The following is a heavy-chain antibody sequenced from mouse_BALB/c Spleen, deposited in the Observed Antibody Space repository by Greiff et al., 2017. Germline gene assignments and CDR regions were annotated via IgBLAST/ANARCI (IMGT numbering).Heavy chain of an antibody. CDR1: GFAFSSYD. Sequence: EVKLMESGGGLVKPGGSLKLSCAASGFAFSSYDMPWVRQTPEKRLEWVAYISSCGGSTYYPDTVKGRFTISRYNDKNTLYLQMISLKSEDTAMDYCARGGRDGGGSDAIDYWGQGTSVTVSS. J-gene: IGHJ4*01. V-gene: IGHV5-12-1*01. CDR2: ISSCGGST. D-gene: IGHD3-3*01. CDR3: ARGGRDGGGSDAIDY.